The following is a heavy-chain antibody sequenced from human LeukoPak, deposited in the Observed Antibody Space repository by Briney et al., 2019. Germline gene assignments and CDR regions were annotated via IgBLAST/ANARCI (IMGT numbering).Heavy chain of an antibody. V-gene: IGHV4-38-2*02. J-gene: IGHJ4*02. CDR3: ARIPSTVVTAAFDY. D-gene: IGHD2-21*02. Sequence: SETLSLTCTVSGYSISSGYYWAWIRQPPGKGLECIASIYHYGSPFYNQSLKSRVTTSVNTSKSQFSVKLSSVTAADTAVYYCARIPSTVVTAAFDYWGQGTLVTASS. CDR2: IYHYGSP. CDR1: GYSISSGYY.